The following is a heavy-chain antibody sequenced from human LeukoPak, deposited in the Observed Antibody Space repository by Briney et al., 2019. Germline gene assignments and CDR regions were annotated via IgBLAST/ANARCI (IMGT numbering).Heavy chain of an antibody. D-gene: IGHD1-26*01. CDR1: GFTFSSYS. V-gene: IGHV3-21*01. CDR2: ISSSSSYI. Sequence: GGSLRPSCAASGFTFSSYSMNWVRQAPGKGLEWVSSISSSSSYIYYADSVKGRFTISRDNAKNSLYLQMNSLRAEDTAVYYCARDQGATNYFDYWGQGTLVTVSS. J-gene: IGHJ4*02. CDR3: ARDQGATNYFDY.